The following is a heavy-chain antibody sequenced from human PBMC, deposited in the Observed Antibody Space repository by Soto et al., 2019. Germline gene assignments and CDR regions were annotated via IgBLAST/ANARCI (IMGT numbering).Heavy chain of an antibody. CDR1: GYTLTELS. CDR3: ATVHKYYDILTGYY. Sequence: ASVKVSCKVSGYTLTELSMHWVRQAPGKGLEWMGGFDPEDGETIYAQKFQGRVTMTEDTSTDTAYMELSSLRSEDTAVYYCATVHKYYDILTGYYWGQGPLVTVSS. J-gene: IGHJ4*02. V-gene: IGHV1-24*01. CDR2: FDPEDGET. D-gene: IGHD3-9*01.